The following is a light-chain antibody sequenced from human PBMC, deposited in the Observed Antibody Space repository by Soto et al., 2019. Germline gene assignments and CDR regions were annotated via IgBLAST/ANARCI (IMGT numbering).Light chain of an antibody. J-gene: IGKJ1*01. CDR3: QHYKDYSWT. CDR2: TTS. CDR1: PSISRW. V-gene: IGKV1-5*03. Sequence: DIHLTQSPSTLSASVGDRITITCRASPSISRWLAWYQQQPGKAPKLLIYTTSSLESGVPSRFSGSGSGTEFTLTISSLQPDDFATYYCQHYKDYSWTFGQGTKVEIK.